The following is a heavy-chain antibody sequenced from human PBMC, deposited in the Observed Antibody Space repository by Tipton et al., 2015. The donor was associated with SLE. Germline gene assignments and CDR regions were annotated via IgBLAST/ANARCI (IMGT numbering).Heavy chain of an antibody. CDR2: IYYSGST. D-gene: IGHD6-13*01. CDR1: GGSISSYY. J-gene: IGHJ3*02. CDR3: ARGKKKSIAAAGSAFDI. V-gene: IGHV4-59*12. Sequence: TLSLTCTVSGGSISSYYWSWIRQPPGKGLEWIGYIYYSGSTNYNPSLKSRVTISVDTSKNQFSLKLSSVTAADTAVYYCARGKKKSIAAAGSAFDIWGQGTMVTVSS.